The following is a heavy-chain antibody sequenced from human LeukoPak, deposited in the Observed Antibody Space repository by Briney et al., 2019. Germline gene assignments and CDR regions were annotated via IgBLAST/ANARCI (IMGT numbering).Heavy chain of an antibody. CDR1: GGSINSYY. J-gene: IGHJ4*02. D-gene: IGHD6-13*01. V-gene: IGHV4-59*01. Sequence: SETLSLTCTVSGGSINSYYWSWIRQPPGMGLEWIGYFYYSGTTNYNPSLKSRVTISVDTSQNQFSLKLSSVTAAGTAVYFCARGSSSSHHPALSWGQGTLVTVSS. CDR2: FYYSGTT. CDR3: ARGSSSSHHPALS.